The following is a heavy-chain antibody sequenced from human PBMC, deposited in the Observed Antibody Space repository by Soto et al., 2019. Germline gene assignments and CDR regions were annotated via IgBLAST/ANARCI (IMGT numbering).Heavy chain of an antibody. J-gene: IGHJ3*02. CDR2: IIPIFGTA. D-gene: IGHD3-22*01. Sequence: ASVKVSCKASGGTFSSYAISWVRQAPGQGLEWMGGIIPIFGTANYAQKFQGRVTITADESTSTAYMELSSLRSEDTAVYYCARSITILVVVITQSAIDIWSQGTMVTVSS. CDR3: ARSITILVVVITQSAIDI. V-gene: IGHV1-69*13. CDR1: GGTFSSYA.